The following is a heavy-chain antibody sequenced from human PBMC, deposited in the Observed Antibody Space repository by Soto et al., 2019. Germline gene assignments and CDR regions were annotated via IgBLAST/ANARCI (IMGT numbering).Heavy chain of an antibody. D-gene: IGHD3-22*01. CDR3: ARARITMIVVGSFDY. CDR2: IYYSGST. J-gene: IGHJ4*02. Sequence: TSETLSLTCTVSGGSISSGGYYWSWIRQHPGKGLEWIGYIYYSGSTYYNPSLKSRVTISVDTSKNQFSLKLSSVTAADTAVYYCARARITMIVVGSFDYWGQGTLVTVSS. V-gene: IGHV4-31*03. CDR1: GGSISSGGYY.